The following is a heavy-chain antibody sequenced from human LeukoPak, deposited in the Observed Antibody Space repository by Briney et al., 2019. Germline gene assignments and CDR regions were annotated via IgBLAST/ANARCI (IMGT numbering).Heavy chain of an antibody. CDR3: AKDRIGWTVIAVAGKEYDY. J-gene: IGHJ4*02. CDR1: GFTLSSYS. CDR2: ITWNGDRT. D-gene: IGHD6-19*01. Sequence: QTGGSLRLSCAASGFTLSSYSMNWVRQAPGKGLEWVSLITWNGDRTYYADSVKGRFTISRDNTRNSLSLQMNSLRAEDTAVYYCAKDRIGWTVIAVAGKEYDYWGQGTLVTVSS. V-gene: IGHV3-48*04.